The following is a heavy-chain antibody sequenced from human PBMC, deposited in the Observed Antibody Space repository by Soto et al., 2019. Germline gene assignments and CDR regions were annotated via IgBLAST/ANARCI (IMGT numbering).Heavy chain of an antibody. V-gene: IGHV4-59*01. CDR3: ARFGTSPNGNWFDP. D-gene: IGHD3-10*01. J-gene: IGHJ5*02. CDR2: VYHSWST. CDR1: GGSISSDY. Sequence: QVQLQESGPGLVKPSEILSLTCTVSGGSISSDYWNWIRQPPGKGLEWIGYVYHSWSTKYNPSLQSRVAIAVETCKSRLSLKLSSVTAADTAVYYCARFGTSPNGNWFDPWGQGTLVTVSS.